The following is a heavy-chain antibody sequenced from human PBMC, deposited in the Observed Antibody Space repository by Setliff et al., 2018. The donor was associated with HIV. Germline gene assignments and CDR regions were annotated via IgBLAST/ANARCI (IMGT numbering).Heavy chain of an antibody. D-gene: IGHD1-1*01. Sequence: GESLKISCKGSGYSFTNYWIGWVRQMPGKGLEWMGIIHPGDSNTRYSPSFQGQVTISADKSINTAYLQWSSLKASDTAMYYCARHGLAGTPWDNWFDPWGQGTLVTVSS. V-gene: IGHV5-51*01. CDR2: IHPGDSNT. CDR1: GYSFTNYW. J-gene: IGHJ5*02. CDR3: ARHGLAGTPWDNWFDP.